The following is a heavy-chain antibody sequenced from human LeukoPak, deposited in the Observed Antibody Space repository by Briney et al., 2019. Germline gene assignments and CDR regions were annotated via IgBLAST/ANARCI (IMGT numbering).Heavy chain of an antibody. CDR1: GFTLSRYR. CDR3: AKAGGIAVAGTLDY. J-gene: IGHJ4*02. V-gene: IGHV3-30*18. Sequence: GGPLRLSCTASGFTLSRYRMHWLREAPDKAREGGVVILYDGSNEYYADSVKGRFSISRDNSKNTLYLQMMSLRAEDTAVYYCAKAGGIAVAGTLDYWGQGTLVTVSS. D-gene: IGHD6-19*01. CDR2: ILYDGSNE.